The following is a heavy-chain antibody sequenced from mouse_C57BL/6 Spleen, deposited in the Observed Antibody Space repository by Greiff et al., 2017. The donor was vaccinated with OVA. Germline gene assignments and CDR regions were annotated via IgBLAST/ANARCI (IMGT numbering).Heavy chain of an antibody. D-gene: IGHD2-12*01. CDR2: IDPETGGT. J-gene: IGHJ3*01. V-gene: IGHV1-15*01. CDR1: GYTFTDYE. Sequence: VQGVESGAELVRPGASVTLSCKASGYTFTDYEMHWVKQTPVHGLEWIGAIDPETGGTAYNQKFKGKAILTADKSSSTAYMELRSLTSEDSAVYYCTSLLYWFAYWGQGTLVTVSA. CDR3: TSLLYWFAY.